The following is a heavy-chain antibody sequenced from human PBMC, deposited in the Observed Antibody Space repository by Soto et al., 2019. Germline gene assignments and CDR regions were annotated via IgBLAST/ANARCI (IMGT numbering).Heavy chain of an antibody. J-gene: IGHJ4*02. CDR3: ARSSLTYFEF. V-gene: IGHV3-11*01. CDR1: GFTFSNFA. Sequence: PGGSLRLSCAASGFTFSNFAMSWVRQAPGKGLEWLAYISGSGSTTYYTDSVKGRFAISRDNARISLYLQINSLRVEDSAVYYCARSSLTYFEFWGQGTLVTVSS. CDR2: ISGSGSTT.